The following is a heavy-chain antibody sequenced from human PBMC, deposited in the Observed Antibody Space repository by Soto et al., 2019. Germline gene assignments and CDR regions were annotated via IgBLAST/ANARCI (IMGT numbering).Heavy chain of an antibody. CDR3: ERGRPYYDFWSGYYTGIPYFDY. Sequence: SETLSLTCAVYGGSFSGYYWSWIRQPPGKGLEWIGEINHSGSTNYNPSLKSRVTISVDTSKNQFSLKLSSVNAADTAVYYCERGRPYYDFWSGYYTGIPYFDYWGQGNLVTVSS. J-gene: IGHJ4*02. V-gene: IGHV4-34*01. D-gene: IGHD3-3*01. CDR1: GGSFSGYY. CDR2: INHSGST.